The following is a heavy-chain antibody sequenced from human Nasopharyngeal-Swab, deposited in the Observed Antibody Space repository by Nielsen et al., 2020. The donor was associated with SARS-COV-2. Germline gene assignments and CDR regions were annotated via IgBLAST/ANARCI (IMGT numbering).Heavy chain of an antibody. D-gene: IGHD3-22*01. CDR1: GFTVSSNY. V-gene: IGHV3-53*01. Sequence: GESLKISCAASGFTVSSNYMSWVRRAPGKGLEWVSVIYSGGSTYYADSVKGRFTISRDNSKNTLYLQMNSLRAEDTAVYYCARTMGGYYDSSGYTLEWFDYWGQGTLVTVSS. CDR2: IYSGGST. J-gene: IGHJ4*02. CDR3: ARTMGGYYDSSGYTLEWFDY.